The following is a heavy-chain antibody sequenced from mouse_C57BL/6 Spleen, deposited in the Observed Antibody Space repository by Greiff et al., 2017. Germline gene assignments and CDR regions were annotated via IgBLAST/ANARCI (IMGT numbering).Heavy chain of an antibody. CDR1: GYTFTSYW. V-gene: IGHV1-5*01. D-gene: IGHD1-1*01. J-gene: IGHJ3*01. CDR2: IYPGNSDT. CDR3: TPYYYGSSQFAY. Sequence: VQLQQSGTVLARPGASVKMSCKTSGYTFTSYWMHWVKQRPGQGLEWIGAIYPGNSDTSYNQKFKGKAKLTAVTSASTAYMELSSLTNEDSAVYYCTPYYYGSSQFAYWGQGTLVTVSA.